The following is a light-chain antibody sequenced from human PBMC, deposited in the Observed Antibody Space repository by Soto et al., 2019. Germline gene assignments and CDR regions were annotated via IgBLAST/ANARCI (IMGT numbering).Light chain of an antibody. CDR2: KAS. CDR1: QSISAW. V-gene: IGKV1-5*03. CDR3: QQYNSDSRT. J-gene: IGKJ1*01. Sequence: DIQMTQSPSTLSASVGDRVTITCRASQSISAWLAWYQQKPGKAPKLLIYKASSLESGVPPRFSGSGSGTDFTLTISSLQPDDFATYYCQQYNSDSRTFGQGTKVEIK.